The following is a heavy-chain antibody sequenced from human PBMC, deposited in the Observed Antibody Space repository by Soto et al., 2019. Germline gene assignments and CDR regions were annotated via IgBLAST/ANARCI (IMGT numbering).Heavy chain of an antibody. CDR3: ARAGVLFRAGFDA. V-gene: IGHV3-11*01. CDR2: ISTSGTST. D-gene: IGHD7-27*01. J-gene: IGHJ4*02. Sequence: QVQLVESGGGLVKPGGSLRLSCAVSGFTFSNYYMAWIRQAPGKGLEWVSYISTSGTSTFYADSVKDRFTISRDNAENSLFLQMDSLRVEDTAVYFCARAGVLFRAGFDAWGQGTLVTVAS. CDR1: GFTFSNYY.